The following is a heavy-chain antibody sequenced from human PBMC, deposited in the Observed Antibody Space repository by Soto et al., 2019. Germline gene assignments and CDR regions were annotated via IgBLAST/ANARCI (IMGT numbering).Heavy chain of an antibody. J-gene: IGHJ4*02. Sequence: ASVKVSCKASGGTFSSYAISWVRQAPGQGLEWMGGIIPIFGTADYAQKFQGRVTITADESTSTAYMELSSLRSEDTAVYYCARAAVAGTFCFDYWGQGTLVTVSS. D-gene: IGHD6-19*01. CDR1: GGTFSSYA. CDR3: ARAAVAGTFCFDY. V-gene: IGHV1-69*13. CDR2: IIPIFGTA.